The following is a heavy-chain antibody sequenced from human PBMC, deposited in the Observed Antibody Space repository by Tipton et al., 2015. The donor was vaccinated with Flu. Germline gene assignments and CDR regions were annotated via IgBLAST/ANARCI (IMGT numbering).Heavy chain of an antibody. J-gene: IGHJ4*02. CDR1: GFTFSSYA. CDR2: ISDSGGST. Sequence: SLRLSCSASGFTFSSYAMSWVRQAPGKGLEWVSAISDSGGSTYYADSVKGRFTITRDNSKNTLYLQMNSLRAADSAVYYCAKGLRLYSYGYFFDYWGQGTLVTVSS. V-gene: IGHV3-23*01. D-gene: IGHD5-18*01. CDR3: AKGLRLYSYGYFFDY.